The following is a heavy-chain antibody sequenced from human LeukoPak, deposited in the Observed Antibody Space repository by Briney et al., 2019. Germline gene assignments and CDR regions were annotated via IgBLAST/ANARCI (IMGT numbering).Heavy chain of an antibody. V-gene: IGHV4-59*01. Sequence: SETLSLTCTVSGGSISYYYWSWIRLSPGKGLEWIGYIYYSGTTNYNPSLKSRVTISVDTSKNQFSLQLRSVTAADTAVYYCAREDPQTTVPEGMDVWGQGTRSPSP. CDR1: GGSISYYY. CDR3: AREDPQTTVPEGMDV. J-gene: IGHJ6*02. CDR2: IYYSGTT. D-gene: IGHD4-17*01.